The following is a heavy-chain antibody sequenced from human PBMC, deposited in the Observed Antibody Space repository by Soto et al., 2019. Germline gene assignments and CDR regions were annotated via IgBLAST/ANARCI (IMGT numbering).Heavy chain of an antibody. V-gene: IGHV1-2*02. Sequence: ASVKVSCRASGYSFTAYSMHWVRQAPGQGLEWIGWFTPNSGDTIYAEKFQGRVTLTRDTSISTAYLELTGLRSDDTAVYYCAREASAVISLDYWGQGTLVTVSS. D-gene: IGHD6-19*01. CDR2: FTPNSGDT. CDR1: GYSFTAYS. J-gene: IGHJ4*02. CDR3: AREASAVISLDY.